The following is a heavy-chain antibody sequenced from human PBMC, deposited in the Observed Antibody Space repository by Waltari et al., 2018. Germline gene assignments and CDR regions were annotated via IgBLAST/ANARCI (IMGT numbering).Heavy chain of an antibody. CDR2: ISGGSSYT. CDR1: GFPFSSYT. J-gene: IGHJ3*02. Sequence: EVQLVGSGGGLVKPGGSLRLSCAASGFPFSSYTMNWVRQAPGKGLEWVSAISGGSSYTYYADSVKGRFTISRDNVKNSLYLQMNSLRVEDTAVYYCARQNAFDIWGQGTMVTVSS. CDR3: ARQNAFDI. V-gene: IGHV3-21*02.